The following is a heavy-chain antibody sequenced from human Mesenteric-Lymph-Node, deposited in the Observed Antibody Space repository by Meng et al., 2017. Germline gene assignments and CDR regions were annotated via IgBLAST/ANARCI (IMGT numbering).Heavy chain of an antibody. CDR2: INPNSGGT. CDR1: GYTFTGYY. D-gene: IGHD1-26*01. V-gene: IGHV1-2*02. Sequence: ASVKVSCKASGYTFTGYYMHWVRQAPGQGLEWMGWINPNSGGTNYAQKFQGRVTMTRDTSISTAYMELSRLRSEDTAVYYCASSIVLGATLHAFDIWGQGTMVTVSS. J-gene: IGHJ3*02. CDR3: ASSIVLGATLHAFDI.